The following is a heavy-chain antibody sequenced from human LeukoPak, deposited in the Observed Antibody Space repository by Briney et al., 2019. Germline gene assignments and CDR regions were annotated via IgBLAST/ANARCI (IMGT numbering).Heavy chain of an antibody. D-gene: IGHD2-2*01. CDR1: GFTFSNAW. J-gene: IGHJ6*03. CDR2: IKSKTDGGTT. Sequence: PGGSLRLSCAASGFTFSNAWMSWVRQAPGKGLEWVGRIKSKTDGGTTDYAAPVKGRFTISRDDSKNTLYLQMNSLKTEDTAVYYCTTGAKGCSSTSCPRYYYYYMDVWGKGTTVTISS. V-gene: IGHV3-15*01. CDR3: TTGAKGCSSTSCPRYYYYYMDV.